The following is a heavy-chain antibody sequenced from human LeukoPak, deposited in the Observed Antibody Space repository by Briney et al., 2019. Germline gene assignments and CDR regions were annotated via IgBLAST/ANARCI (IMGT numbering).Heavy chain of an antibody. Sequence: PGGSLRLSCAASGFTFSSYAMSWVRQAPGKGLEWVANIKQDGSEKYYVDSVKGRFTISRDNAKNSLYLQMNSLRAEDTAVYYCARESGYDGDPLDYWGQGTLVTVSS. CDR2: IKQDGSEK. D-gene: IGHD5-12*01. J-gene: IGHJ4*02. CDR1: GFTFSSYA. CDR3: ARESGYDGDPLDY. V-gene: IGHV3-7*01.